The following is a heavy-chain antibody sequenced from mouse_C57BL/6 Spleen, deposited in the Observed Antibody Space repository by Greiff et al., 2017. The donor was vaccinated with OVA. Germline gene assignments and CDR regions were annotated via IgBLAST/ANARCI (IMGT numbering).Heavy chain of an antibody. V-gene: IGHV1-55*01. CDR1: GYTFTSYW. J-gene: IGHJ1*03. CDR3: ARRDYDYDYWYFDV. CDR2: IYPGSGST. D-gene: IGHD2-4*01. Sequence: QVQLQQPGAELVKPGASVKMSCKASGYTFTSYWITWVKQRPGQGLAWIGDIYPGSGSTNYNEKFKSKATLTVDTSSSTAYMQLSSLTSEDSAVYYCARRDYDYDYWYFDVWGTGTTVTVSS.